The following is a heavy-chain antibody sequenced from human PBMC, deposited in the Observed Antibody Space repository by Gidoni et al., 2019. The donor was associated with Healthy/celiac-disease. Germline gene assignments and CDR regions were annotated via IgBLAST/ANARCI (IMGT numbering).Heavy chain of an antibody. CDR3: ARGQVVNPLLHAFDI. Sequence: QVQLVESGGGVVQPGRSLRLSCAASGFTFSSYGMHWVRPAPGKGLEWVAVIWYDGSNKYYADSVKGRFTISRDNSKNTLYLQMNSLRAEDTAVYYCARGQVVNPLLHAFDIWGQGTMVTVSS. CDR2: IWYDGSNK. CDR1: GFTFSSYG. D-gene: IGHD1-26*01. J-gene: IGHJ3*02. V-gene: IGHV3-33*01.